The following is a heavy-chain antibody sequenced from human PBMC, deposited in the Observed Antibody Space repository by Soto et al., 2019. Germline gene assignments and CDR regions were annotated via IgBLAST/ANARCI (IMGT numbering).Heavy chain of an antibody. J-gene: IGHJ6*02. D-gene: IGHD3-10*01. CDR2: ISDSGVST. CDR3: VRGDNYYGMDV. V-gene: IGHV3-23*01. CDR1: GFTFSNSA. Sequence: PGGSLRLSCAASGFTFSNSAMSWVRQAPGKGLDWVSSISDSGVSTYYADSVKGRFTISRDNSKNTLYLQMNSLRAEDTAVYYCVRGDNYYGMDVWGQGTMVTVAS.